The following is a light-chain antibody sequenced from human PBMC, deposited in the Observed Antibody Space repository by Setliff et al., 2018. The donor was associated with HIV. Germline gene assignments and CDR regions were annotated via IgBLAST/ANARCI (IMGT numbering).Light chain of an antibody. J-gene: IGLJ1*01. Sequence: QSALTQPPSVSGSPGQSVTISCTGTSSDVGSYNRVSWYQQPPGTAPKLMIYEVSNRPSGVPERFSGSKSGNTASLTISGLQAEDEADYYCYSYTSGISYVFGSGTKVTVL. CDR2: EVS. CDR3: YSYTSGISYV. CDR1: SSDVGSYNR. V-gene: IGLV2-18*02.